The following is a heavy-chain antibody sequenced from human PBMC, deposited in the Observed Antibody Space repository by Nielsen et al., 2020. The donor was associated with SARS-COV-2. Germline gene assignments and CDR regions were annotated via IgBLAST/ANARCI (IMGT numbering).Heavy chain of an antibody. V-gene: IGHV1-18*01. CDR2: ISAYNGNT. D-gene: IGHD4-11*01. CDR3: ARGSNYGDYYYGMDV. Sequence: ASVKVSCKASGYTFTSYAMHWVRQAPGQGLEWMGWISAYNGNTNYAQKLQGRVTMTTDTSTSTAYMELRSLRSDDTAVYYCARGSNYGDYYYGMDVWGQGTTVTVSS. J-gene: IGHJ6*02. CDR1: GYTFTSYA.